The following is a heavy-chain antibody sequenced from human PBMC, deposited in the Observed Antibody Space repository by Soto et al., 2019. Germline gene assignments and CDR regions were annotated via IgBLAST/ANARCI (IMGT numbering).Heavy chain of an antibody. CDR2: IYYSGST. J-gene: IGHJ5*02. D-gene: IGHD6-6*01. Sequence: TLSLTCTVSGGSISSSSYYWGWIRQPPGKGLEWIGSIYYSGSTYYNPSLKSRVTISVDTSKNQFSLKLSSVTAADTAVYYCARRATSSGDWFDPRRQGPLVTVPQ. CDR3: ARRATSSGDWFDP. CDR1: GGSISSSSYY. V-gene: IGHV4-39*01.